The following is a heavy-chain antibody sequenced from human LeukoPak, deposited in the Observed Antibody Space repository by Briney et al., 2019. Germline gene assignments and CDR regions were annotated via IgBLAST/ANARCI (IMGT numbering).Heavy chain of an antibody. CDR1: GNTFTNYC. Sequence: ASVKVSCKASGNTFTNYCVHWVRQAPGQGLEWLGLINPDGISTNYAQRSQGRVTMTRDTSTGTVYMELSSLISDDTALYYCVREFRGGYFDYWGQGTLVTVSS. V-gene: IGHV1-46*01. J-gene: IGHJ4*02. D-gene: IGHD3-10*01. CDR3: VREFRGGYFDY. CDR2: INPDGIST.